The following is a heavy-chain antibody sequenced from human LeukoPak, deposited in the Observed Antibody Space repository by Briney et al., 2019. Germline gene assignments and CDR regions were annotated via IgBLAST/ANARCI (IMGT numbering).Heavy chain of an antibody. J-gene: IGHJ6*02. CDR3: AREDDYYYGMDV. CDR2: IYYSGST. V-gene: IGHV4-39*02. Sequence: SETLSLTCTVSGGSISSSSYYWGWIRQPPGKGLEWIGSIYYSGSTYYNPSLKSRVTISVDTPKNQFSLKLSSVTAADTAVYYCAREDDYYYGMDVWGQGTTVTVSS. CDR1: GGSISSSSYY.